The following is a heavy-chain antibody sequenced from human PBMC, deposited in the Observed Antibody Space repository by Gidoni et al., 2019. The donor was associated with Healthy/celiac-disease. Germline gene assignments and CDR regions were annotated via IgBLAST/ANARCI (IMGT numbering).Heavy chain of an antibody. CDR2: IYDSGST. Sequence: QAQLQESGPGLVKLSQTLSLTCTVSGGPIRSGDYYWSWIRQPPGKGIEWTGYIYDSGSTYYNPSLKSRVTISVDTSKNQFSLKLSSVTAADTAVYYCARDAMRAKETHNKDTGMDRSSDAFDIWGQGTMVTVSS. V-gene: IGHV4-30-4*08. CDR1: GGPIRSGDYY. CDR3: ARDAMRAKETHNKDTGMDRSSDAFDI. D-gene: IGHD5-18*01. J-gene: IGHJ3*02.